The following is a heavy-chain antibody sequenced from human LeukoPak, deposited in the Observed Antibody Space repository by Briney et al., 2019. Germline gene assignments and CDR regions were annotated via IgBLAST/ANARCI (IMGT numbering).Heavy chain of an antibody. V-gene: IGHV5-51*01. Sequence: GESLKISCQASGYSFTTYWIGWVRQMPGKGLEWMAIINPRDSDTRYSPSFQGQVTISADKSISTAYLQWSSLKASDTAMYYCARLGTTYYDFWSLDYWGQGTLVTVSS. CDR2: INPRDSDT. CDR3: ARLGTTYYDFWSLDY. J-gene: IGHJ4*02. D-gene: IGHD3-3*01. CDR1: GYSFTTYW.